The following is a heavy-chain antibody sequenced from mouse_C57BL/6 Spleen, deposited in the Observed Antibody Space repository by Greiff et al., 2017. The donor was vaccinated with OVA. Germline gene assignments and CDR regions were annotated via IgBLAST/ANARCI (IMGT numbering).Heavy chain of an antibody. CDR2: IRLKSDNYAT. J-gene: IGHJ2*01. Sequence: EVQRVESGGGLVQPGGSMKLSCVASGFTFSNYWMNWVRQSPEKGLEWVAQIRLKSDNYATHYAESVKGRFTISRDDSKSSVYLQMNNLRAEDTGIYYCTPLTAPFDYWGQGTTLTVSS. CDR3: TPLTAPFDY. CDR1: GFTFSNYW. D-gene: IGHD4-1*01. V-gene: IGHV6-3*01.